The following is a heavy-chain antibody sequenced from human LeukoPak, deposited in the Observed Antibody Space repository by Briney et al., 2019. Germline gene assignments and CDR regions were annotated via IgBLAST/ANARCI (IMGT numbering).Heavy chain of an antibody. V-gene: IGHV4-34*01. Sequence: SETLSLTCAVYGGSFSGYYWSWIRQPPGKGLEWIGKIDHSGSTNYNPSLKSRVTISVDTSKNQFSLKLSSVTAADTAVYYCARGAKAIAAAGIWFDPWGQGTLVTVSS. CDR2: IDHSGST. CDR1: GGSFSGYY. CDR3: ARGAKAIAAAGIWFDP. D-gene: IGHD6-13*01. J-gene: IGHJ5*02.